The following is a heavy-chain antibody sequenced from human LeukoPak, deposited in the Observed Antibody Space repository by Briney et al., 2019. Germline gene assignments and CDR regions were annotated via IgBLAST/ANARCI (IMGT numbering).Heavy chain of an antibody. D-gene: IGHD1-26*01. Sequence: PGGTLRLSCAASGYTFSSYGMSWVRRAPGKGLEWVSGISGNSGTTYYADFLKGRFTISRDNSKNTVYLQMSSEISEDTAVYYCAKDRLSVSYYDGAFDIWGQGTMVTVSS. CDR3: AKDRLSVSYYDGAFDI. J-gene: IGHJ3*02. CDR2: ISGNSGTT. V-gene: IGHV3-23*01. CDR1: GYTFSSYG.